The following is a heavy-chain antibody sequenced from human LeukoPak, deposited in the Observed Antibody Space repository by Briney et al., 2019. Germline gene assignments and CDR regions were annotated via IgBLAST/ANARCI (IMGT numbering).Heavy chain of an antibody. CDR2: INHSGST. D-gene: IGHD4-23*01. Sequence: SETLSLTCAVYGGSFSGYYWSWIRQPPGKGLEWIGEINHSGSTNYNPSLKSRVTISVDTSKNQFSLKLSSVTAADTAVYYCARDYGGKSDYWGQGTLVTVSS. CDR3: ARDYGGKSDY. V-gene: IGHV4-34*01. CDR1: GGSFSGYY. J-gene: IGHJ4*02.